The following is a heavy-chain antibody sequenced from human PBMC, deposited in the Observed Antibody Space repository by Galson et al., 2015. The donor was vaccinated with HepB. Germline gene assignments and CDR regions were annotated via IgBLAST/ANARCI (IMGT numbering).Heavy chain of an antibody. J-gene: IGHJ4*02. CDR2: IYHSGST. CDR1: GGSISSSNW. D-gene: IGHD3-16*02. Sequence: QLQLQESGSGLVKPSQTLSLTCAVSGGSISSSNWWSWVRQPPGKGLEWIGEIYHSGSTNYNPSLKSRVTISVDKSKNQFSLKLSSVTAADTAVYYCAGTRKVIAKSHYDYVWGSYRYTVGYWGQGTLVTVST. V-gene: IGHV4-4*02. CDR3: AGTRKVIAKSHYDYVWGSYRYTVGY.